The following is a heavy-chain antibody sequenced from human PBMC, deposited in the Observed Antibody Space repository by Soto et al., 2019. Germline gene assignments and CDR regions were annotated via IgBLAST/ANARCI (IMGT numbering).Heavy chain of an antibody. CDR3: AKDSMPEKRKWDWSNY. D-gene: IGHD1-26*01. CDR1: RFTFSDYA. Sequence: DVKLLASGGGLVQPGGSLTLSCAASRFTFSDYAMSLVRQAPGNEVEFVSAIGGGVSELYNADSVKGRFNISRENTTSTLYLQMNMVKNQDTRLYYCAKDSMPEKRKWDWSNYWCQGTLVTV. J-gene: IGHJ4*02. CDR2: IGGGVSEL. V-gene: IGHV3-23*01.